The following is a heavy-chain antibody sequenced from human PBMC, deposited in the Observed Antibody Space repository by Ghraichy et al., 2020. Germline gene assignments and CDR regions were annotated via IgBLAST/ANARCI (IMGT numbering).Heavy chain of an antibody. CDR2: ISWNSGSI. D-gene: IGHD1-26*01. V-gene: IGHV3-9*01. CDR1: GITFDNFA. J-gene: IGHJ6*02. Sequence: GGSLRLSCAASGITFDNFAMHWVRQAPGKGLEWVSCISWNSGSIGYADSVKGRFTISRDNANNSLYLQMNSLRAEDTALYYCAKDTGAATYYYDAMDVWSQGTTVTVSS. CDR3: AKDTGAATYYYDAMDV.